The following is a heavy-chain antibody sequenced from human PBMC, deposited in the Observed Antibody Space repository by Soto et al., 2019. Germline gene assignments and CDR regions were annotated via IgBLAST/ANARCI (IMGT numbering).Heavy chain of an antibody. CDR3: AILNGMDV. Sequence: QVPLVQSGAEVKKPGASVKVSCKPSGYTFTTFAITWVRQAPGQGLEWMGWISSYNGDTNYARKLQGRVTMTTDTSTSTAYMELRSLKSDDTAIYYCAILNGMDVWGQGTTVTVSS. V-gene: IGHV1-18*01. CDR1: GYTFTTFA. J-gene: IGHJ6*02. CDR2: ISSYNGDT.